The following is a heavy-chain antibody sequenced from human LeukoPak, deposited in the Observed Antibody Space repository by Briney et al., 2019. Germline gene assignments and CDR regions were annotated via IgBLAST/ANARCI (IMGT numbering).Heavy chain of an antibody. V-gene: IGHV1-69*13. J-gene: IGHJ4*02. CDR3: ARAAEWEPQYYFDY. CDR1: GYTFTSYA. CDR2: IIPIFGTA. Sequence: SVKVSCKASGYTFTSYAMHWVRQAPGQGLEWMGGIIPIFGTANYAQKFQGRVTITADESTSTAYMELSSLRSEDTAVYYCARAAEWEPQYYFDYWGQGTLVTVSS. D-gene: IGHD1-26*01.